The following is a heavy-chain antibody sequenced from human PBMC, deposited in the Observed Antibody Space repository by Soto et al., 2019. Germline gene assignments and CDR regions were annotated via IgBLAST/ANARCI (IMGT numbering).Heavy chain of an antibody. D-gene: IGHD3-3*01. J-gene: IGHJ4*02. CDR1: GFTFSSYA. CDR2: ISYDGSNK. Sequence: QVQLVESGGGVVQPGRSLRLSCAASGFTFSSYAMHWVRQAPGKGLEWVAVISYDGSNKYYADSVKGRFTISRDNSKNTLYLQMNSLRAEDTALYYCARDKRDLRFLEWSYYFDYWGQGTLVTVSS. V-gene: IGHV3-30-3*01. CDR3: ARDKRDLRFLEWSYYFDY.